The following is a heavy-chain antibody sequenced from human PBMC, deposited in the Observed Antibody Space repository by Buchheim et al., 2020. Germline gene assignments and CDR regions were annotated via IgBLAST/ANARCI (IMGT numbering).Heavy chain of an antibody. CDR1: GFTFSSYG. D-gene: IGHD3-22*01. Sequence: QVQLVESGGGVVQPGRSLRLSCAASGFTFSSYGMHWVRQAPGKGLEWVAVIWYDGSNKYYADSVKGRFTISRDNSKTTLYLQMNSLGAEDTAVYYCARDRGGYYYDSSGYLVWGQGTL. J-gene: IGHJ4*02. V-gene: IGHV3-33*01. CDR3: ARDRGGYYYDSSGYLV. CDR2: IWYDGSNK.